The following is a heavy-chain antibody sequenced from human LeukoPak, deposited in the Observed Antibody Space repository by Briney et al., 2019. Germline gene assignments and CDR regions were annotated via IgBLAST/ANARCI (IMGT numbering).Heavy chain of an antibody. V-gene: IGHV4-38-2*02. J-gene: IGHJ3*02. CDR2: IYHSGST. CDR3: ARDPPRGYRTNAFDI. Sequence: PSETLSLTCTVSGGSISSYYWSWIRQPPGKGLEWIGSIYHSGSTYYNPSLKSRVTISVDTSKNQFSLKLSSVTAADTAVYYCARDPPRGYRTNAFDIWGQGTMVTVSS. CDR1: GGSISSYY. D-gene: IGHD5-18*01.